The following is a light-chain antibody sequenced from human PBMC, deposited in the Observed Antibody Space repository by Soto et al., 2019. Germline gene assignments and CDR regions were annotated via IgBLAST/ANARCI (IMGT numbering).Light chain of an antibody. V-gene: IGKV3-20*01. Sequence: EIVLTQSPGTLSLSPLEIATLSCRASQSVSSSYLAWYQQKPGQAPRLLIYGASSRATGIPDRFSGSGSGTDFTLTISRLEPEDFAVYYCQQYGSSPPWTFGQGTKVDIK. CDR1: QSVSSSY. CDR2: GAS. J-gene: IGKJ1*01. CDR3: QQYGSSPPWT.